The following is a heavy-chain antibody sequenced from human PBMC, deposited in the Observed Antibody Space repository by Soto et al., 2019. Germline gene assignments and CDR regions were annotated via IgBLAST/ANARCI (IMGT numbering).Heavy chain of an antibody. CDR1: GYTFTNYE. D-gene: IGHD3-10*01. J-gene: IGHJ5*02. CDR2: MNPGSGNT. V-gene: IGHV1-8*01. Sequence: SVKVSCKASGYTFTNYEINWVRQATGQGLEWMGWMNPGSGNTGYAHKFQGRVTMTRNISISTSYMELSRLGSDDTAIYYCARMASSGSLNWFDPWGQGTLVTVSS. CDR3: ARMASSGSLNWFDP.